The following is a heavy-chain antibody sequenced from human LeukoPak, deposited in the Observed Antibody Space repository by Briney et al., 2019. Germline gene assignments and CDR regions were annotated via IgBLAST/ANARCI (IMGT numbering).Heavy chain of an antibody. CDR1: GFTFSSNG. CDR2: ISYDGSNK. V-gene: IGHV3-30*18. D-gene: IGHD6-13*01. J-gene: IGHJ4*02. CDR3: AKDQVAAAIDY. Sequence: GGSLRLSCVASGFTFSSNGMHWVRQAPGKGLEWVAVISYDGSNKYYADSVKGRFTISRDNSKNTLYLQMNSLRAEDTAVYYCAKDQVAAAIDYWGQGTLVTVSS.